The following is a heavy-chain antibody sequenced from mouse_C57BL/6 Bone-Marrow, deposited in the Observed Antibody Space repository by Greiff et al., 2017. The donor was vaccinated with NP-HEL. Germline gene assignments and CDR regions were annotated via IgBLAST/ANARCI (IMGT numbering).Heavy chain of an antibody. CDR3: ARYRASTGTRAMDY. J-gene: IGHJ4*01. V-gene: IGHV1-54*01. CDR2: INPGSGGT. Sequence: VQLQESGAELVRPGTSVKVSCKASGYAFTNYLIEWVKQRPGQGLEWIGVINPGSGGTNYNEKFKGKATLTADKSSSTAYMQLSSLTSEDSAVYFCARYRASTGTRAMDYWGQGTSVTVSS. D-gene: IGHD4-1*02. CDR1: GYAFTNYL.